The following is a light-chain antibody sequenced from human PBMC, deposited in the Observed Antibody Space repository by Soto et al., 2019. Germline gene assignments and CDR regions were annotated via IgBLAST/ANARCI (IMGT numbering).Light chain of an antibody. CDR1: SSNNGNNF. Sequence: VLTQPPSVSPAPGQKVTISCSGSSSNNGNNFVSWYQQFPGTAPKLLIYDYNKRPSGIPYRFSGSKSGTSATLGITGLQTGDEADYYCGTWDSSVSAPYVFGTGTKVT. CDR2: DYN. J-gene: IGLJ1*01. CDR3: GTWDSSVSAPYV. V-gene: IGLV1-51*01.